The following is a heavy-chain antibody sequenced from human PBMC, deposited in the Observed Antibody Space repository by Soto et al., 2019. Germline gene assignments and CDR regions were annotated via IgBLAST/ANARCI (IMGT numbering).Heavy chain of an antibody. CDR1: GFAFNEYA. V-gene: IGHV3-30*14. D-gene: IGHD5-18*01. Sequence: QVQLVQSGGGVVQPGRSLRLSCAASGFAFNEYALHWVRQAPGKGLEWVAVIARDGGSEYYGKSGKGRFTISRDKSRNMLYLQMNSLRPEDTAVYFCARDVPTEEGNYGYLMDVWAQGTSVIVSS. J-gene: IGHJ6*01. CDR2: IARDGGSE. CDR3: ARDVPTEEGNYGYLMDV.